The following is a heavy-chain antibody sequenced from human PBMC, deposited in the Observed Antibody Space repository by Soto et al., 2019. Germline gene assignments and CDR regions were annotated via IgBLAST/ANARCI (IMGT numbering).Heavy chain of an antibody. Sequence: HPGGSLRLSCAASGFAFSSHPMSWVRQAPERGLEWVSGISDSGGLTYNADSVKGRFTISRDNSKNTLYLQMNSLRAEDTALYYCARRAFGSSRSFDIWGQGTMVTV. V-gene: IGHV3-23*01. D-gene: IGHD6-6*01. J-gene: IGHJ3*02. CDR3: ARRAFGSSRSFDI. CDR1: GFAFSSHP. CDR2: ISDSGGLT.